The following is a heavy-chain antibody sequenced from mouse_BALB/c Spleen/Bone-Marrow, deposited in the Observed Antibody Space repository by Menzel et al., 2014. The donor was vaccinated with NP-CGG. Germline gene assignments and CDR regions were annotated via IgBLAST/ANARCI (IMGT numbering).Heavy chain of an antibody. D-gene: IGHD1-1*01. CDR1: RFTFSSYG. CDR2: INSNGGST. V-gene: IGHV5-6-3*01. CDR3: ARDRYYGYAMDY. Sequence: EVQRVESGGGLVQPGGSLKLSCAASRFTFSSYGMSWVRQTPDKRLELVATINSNGGSTYYPDSVKGRSTISRDNAKNTLYLQMSSLKSEDTAMYYCARDRYYGYAMDYWGQGTSVTVSS. J-gene: IGHJ4*01.